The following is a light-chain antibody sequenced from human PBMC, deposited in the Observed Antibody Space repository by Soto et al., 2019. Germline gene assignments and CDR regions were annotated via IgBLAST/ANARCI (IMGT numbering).Light chain of an antibody. CDR3: SSYTRDTALV. V-gene: IGLV2-14*01. Sequence: QSALTQPASVSGSPEQSITISCTGTSSDVGTYNYVSWYQHHPGKAPKLIIYEVSNRPSGVSNRFSGSKSGSTASLTISGLQAEDEADYHCSSYTRDTALVFGTGTKLTVL. CDR2: EVS. J-gene: IGLJ1*01. CDR1: SSDVGTYNY.